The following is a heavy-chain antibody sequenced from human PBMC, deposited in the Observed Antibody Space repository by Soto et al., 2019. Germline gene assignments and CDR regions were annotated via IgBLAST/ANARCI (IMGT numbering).Heavy chain of an antibody. CDR3: ARDGGYYGGNSGDFDY. CDR1: GGTFSSYA. V-gene: IGHV1-69*01. J-gene: IGHJ4*02. CDR2: IIPIFGTA. D-gene: IGHD4-17*01. Sequence: QVQLVQSGAEVKKPGSSVKVSCKASGGTFSSYAIGWVRQAPGQGLEWMGGIIPIFGTANYAQKFQGRVTITADESTSTAYMELSSLRSEDTAVYYCARDGGYYGGNSGDFDYWGQGTLVTVSS.